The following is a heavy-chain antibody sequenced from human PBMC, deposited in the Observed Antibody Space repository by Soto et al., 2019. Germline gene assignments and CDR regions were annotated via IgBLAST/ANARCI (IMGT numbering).Heavy chain of an antibody. V-gene: IGHV4-61*01. J-gene: IGHJ4*02. CDR3: ARVGFYYDSSGYHTPFDY. Sequence: SETLSLTCTVSGGSVSSGSYYWSWIRQPPGKGLEWIGYIYYSGSTNYNPSLKSRVTISVDTSKNQFSLKLSSVTAADTAVYYCARVGFYYDSSGYHTPFDYWGQGTLVTVSS. D-gene: IGHD3-22*01. CDR1: GGSVSSGSYY. CDR2: IYYSGST.